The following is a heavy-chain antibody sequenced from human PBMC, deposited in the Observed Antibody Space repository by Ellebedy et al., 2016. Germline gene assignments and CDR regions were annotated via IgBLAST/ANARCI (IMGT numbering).Heavy chain of an antibody. D-gene: IGHD6-13*01. J-gene: IGHJ4*02. CDR2: IYPGDSET. CDR3: VRRGSTFVDH. V-gene: IGHV5-51*01. CDR1: GYNFTTYW. Sequence: KVSCKASGYNFTTYWVDWVRQKSGEGLDWMGAIYPGDSETIYNKSFHGHVTITADTSTTTAFLQWNNLQASDTAMFFCVRRGSTFVDHWGQGTLVTVSS.